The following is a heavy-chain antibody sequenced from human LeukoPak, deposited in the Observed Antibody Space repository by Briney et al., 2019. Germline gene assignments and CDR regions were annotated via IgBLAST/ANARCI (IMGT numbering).Heavy chain of an antibody. V-gene: IGHV5-51*01. CDR2: IYPGDSDT. J-gene: IGHJ4*02. CDR1: GYSFTSYW. D-gene: IGHD3-10*01. CDR3: ARLGGADYFGSGTADY. Sequence: GESLKISCKGSGYSFTSYWIGWVRQMPGKGLEWMGIIYPGDSDTRYSPSFQGQVTISADKSISTAYLQWSSLKASDTAIYYCARLGGADYFGSGTADYWGQGTRVTVSS.